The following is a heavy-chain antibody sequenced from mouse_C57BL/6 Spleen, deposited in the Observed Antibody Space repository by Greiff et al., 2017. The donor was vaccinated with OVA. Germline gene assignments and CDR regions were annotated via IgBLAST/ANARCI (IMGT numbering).Heavy chain of an antibody. CDR3: AREEDYCGSSYAFAY. J-gene: IGHJ3*01. Sequence: VQLQQSGTELVKPGASLKLSCKASGYTFTSYWMYWVKQRPGQGLEWFGNIIPSNGGTNYNETFKSKITLTVDKSSNQAYMQLSSLTSEDSAVYECAREEDYCGSSYAFAYWGQGTLVTVSA. D-gene: IGHD1-1*01. CDR2: IIPSNGGT. V-gene: IGHV1-53*01. CDR1: GYTFTSYW.